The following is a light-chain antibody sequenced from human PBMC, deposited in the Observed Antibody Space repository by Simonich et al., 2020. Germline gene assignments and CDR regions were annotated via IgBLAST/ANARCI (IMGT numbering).Light chain of an antibody. CDR1: VLANKY. CDR2: KDS. J-gene: IGLJ3*02. CDR3: YSAADNNWV. Sequence: SYELTQPSSVSVSPGQTARITCSGDVLANKYARWFQQKPGQAPVLVIYKDSARPSGIPEGFSGSSSGTTLTLTISGAQVEDEADYYCYSAADNNWVFGGGTKLTVL. V-gene: IGLV3-27*01.